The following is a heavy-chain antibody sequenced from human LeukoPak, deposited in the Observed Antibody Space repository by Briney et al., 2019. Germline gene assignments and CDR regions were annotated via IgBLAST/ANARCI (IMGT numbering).Heavy chain of an antibody. V-gene: IGHV3-11*01. D-gene: IGHD3-10*01. CDR2: ISSSGSTI. J-gene: IGHJ4*02. CDR3: ARMGVLLWFGELLD. CDR1: GFTFSDYY. Sequence: GGSLRLSCAASGFTFSDYYMSWIRQAPGKGLEWVSYISSSGSTIYYADSVKGRFPISRDNAKNSLYLQMNSLRAEDTAVYYCARMGVLLWFGELLDWGQGTLVTVSS.